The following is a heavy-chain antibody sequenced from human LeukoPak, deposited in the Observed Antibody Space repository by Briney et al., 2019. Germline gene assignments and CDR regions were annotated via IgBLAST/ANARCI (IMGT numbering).Heavy chain of an antibody. V-gene: IGHV4-39*07. CDR2: IYYSGST. J-gene: IGHJ4*02. CDR3: ARLWLGERPPDY. Sequence: SETLSLTCTVSGGSISSSSYYWGWIRQPPGKGLEWIGSIYYSGSTYYNPSLKSRVTLSVDTSKNQFSLKLSSVTAADTAMFYCARLWLGERPPDYWGQGTLVTVSS. D-gene: IGHD3-10*01. CDR1: GGSISSSSYY.